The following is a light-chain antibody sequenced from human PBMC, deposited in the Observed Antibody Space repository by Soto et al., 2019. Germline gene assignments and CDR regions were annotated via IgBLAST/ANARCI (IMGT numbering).Light chain of an antibody. CDR1: QSVRSTY. V-gene: IGKV3-20*01. J-gene: IGKJ5*01. CDR2: GAS. CDR3: QQYNNWPPIT. Sequence: DIVLTQSPGTLSLSPGERATLSCRASQSVRSTYLGWYQHKRGQAPRLLIYGASNRATGIPDRFSGSGSGTHFTLTIRTLQSEDFAVYYCQQYNNWPPITFGQGTRLEI.